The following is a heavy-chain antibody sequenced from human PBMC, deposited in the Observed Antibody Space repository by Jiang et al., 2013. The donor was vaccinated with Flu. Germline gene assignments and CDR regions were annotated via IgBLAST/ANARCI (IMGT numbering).Heavy chain of an antibody. D-gene: IGHD5-12*01. CDR3: AKVPGGYDGYYFDY. J-gene: IGHJ4*02. V-gene: IGHV3-9*01. CDR1: GFTFDDYA. Sequence: VQLLESGGGVVQPGRSRTLSCEVSGFTFDDYAMHWVRQAPGKGLEWVSGISWNSGSIGYADSVKGRFTISRDNAKNSLYLQMNSLRAEDTALYYCAKVPGGYDGYYFDYWGQGTLVTVSS. CDR2: ISWNSGSI.